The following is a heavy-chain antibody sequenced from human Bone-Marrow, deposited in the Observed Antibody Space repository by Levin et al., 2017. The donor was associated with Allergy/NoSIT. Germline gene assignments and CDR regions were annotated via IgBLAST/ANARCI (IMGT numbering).Heavy chain of an antibody. J-gene: IGHJ4*02. D-gene: IGHD3/OR15-3a*01. V-gene: IGHV3-48*03. Sequence: GESLKISCAASGFTFSSYEINWVRQAPGKGLEWVSYISNSGDTIYYADSVKGRFTISRDNAKNSLYLQMNSLRAEDTAVYYCWTGGWSGFDYWGQGTLVTVSS. CDR2: ISNSGDTI. CDR1: GFTFSSYE. CDR3: WTGGWSGFDY.